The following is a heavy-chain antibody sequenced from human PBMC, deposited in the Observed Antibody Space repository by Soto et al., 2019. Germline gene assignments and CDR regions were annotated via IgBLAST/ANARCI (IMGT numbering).Heavy chain of an antibody. J-gene: IGHJ4*02. CDR2: ISWDGGRT. Sequence: EVQLVESGGGLVQPGRSLRLSCAASGFTFDDYAIHWVRQAPGKGLEWVSGISWDGGRTGYADSVKGRFTISRDNANNFVYLQMDSLKTEDTALYYCKKDIHDLVGYFDYWGQGTLVTVSS. CDR1: GFTFDDYA. CDR3: KKDIHDLVGYFDY. V-gene: IGHV3-9*01. D-gene: IGHD3-3*01.